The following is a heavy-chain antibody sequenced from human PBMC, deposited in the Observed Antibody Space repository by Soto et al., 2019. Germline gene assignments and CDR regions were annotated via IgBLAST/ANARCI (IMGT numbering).Heavy chain of an antibody. CDR2: IYHSGST. CDR3: ARDRFVTGTLGGSWFDP. V-gene: IGHV4-38-2*02. CDR1: GYSISSGYY. Sequence: PSETLSLTCAVSGYSISSGYYWGWIRQPPGKGLEWIGSIYHSGSTYYNPSLKSRVTISVDTSKNQFSLKLSSVTAADTAVYYCARDRFVTGTLGGSWFDPWGQGTLVTVSS. D-gene: IGHD6-19*01. J-gene: IGHJ5*02.